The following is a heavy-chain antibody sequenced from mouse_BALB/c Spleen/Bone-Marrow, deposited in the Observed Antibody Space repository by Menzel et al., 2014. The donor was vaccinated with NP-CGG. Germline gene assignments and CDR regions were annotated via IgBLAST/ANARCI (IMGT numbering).Heavy chain of an antibody. D-gene: IGHD2-3*01. CDR3: ARGDDGYYGDY. J-gene: IGHJ2*01. V-gene: IGHV1S127*01. CDR1: GYSFTSYW. Sequence: VQLQQSGPQLVRPGASVKISCKASGYSFTSYWMHWVKQRPGQGLEWIGMIDPSDSETRLNQKFKDKATLTVDKSSSTAYMQLSSPTSEVSAVYYCARGDDGYYGDYWGQGTTLTVSS. CDR2: IDPSDSET.